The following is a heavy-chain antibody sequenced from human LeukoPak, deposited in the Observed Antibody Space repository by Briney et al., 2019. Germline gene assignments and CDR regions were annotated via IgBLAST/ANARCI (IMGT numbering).Heavy chain of an antibody. J-gene: IGHJ3*02. V-gene: IGHV4-39*07. D-gene: IGHD3-10*01. CDR3: ARDRPKNYYGSGSYDAFDI. CDR2: IYYSGTT. CDR1: GGSISSSSYY. Sequence: SETLSLTCTVSGGSISSSSYYWGWIRQPPGKGLEWIGSIYYSGTTYYNPSLKSRVTISVDTSKNQFSLKLSSVTAADTAVYYCARDRPKNYYGSGSYDAFDIWGQGTMVTVSS.